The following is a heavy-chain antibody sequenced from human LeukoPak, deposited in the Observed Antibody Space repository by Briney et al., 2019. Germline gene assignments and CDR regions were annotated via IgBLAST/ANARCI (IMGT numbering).Heavy chain of an antibody. Sequence: GGSLRLSCAASGFTFSSYSMNWVRQAPGKGLEWVSSISSSSSYIYYADSVKGRFTISRDNAKNSVYLQMNSLRAEDTAVYYCTRDGYDFWSGYQSSYWGQGTLVTVSS. D-gene: IGHD3-3*01. CDR1: GFTFSSYS. CDR2: ISSSSSYI. J-gene: IGHJ4*02. CDR3: TRDGYDFWSGYQSSY. V-gene: IGHV3-21*01.